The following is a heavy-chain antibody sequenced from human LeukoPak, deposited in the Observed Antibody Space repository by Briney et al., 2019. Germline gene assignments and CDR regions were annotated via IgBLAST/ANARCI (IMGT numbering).Heavy chain of an antibody. V-gene: IGHV1-69*06. CDR3: ARDLSTDGFWSGYNYYFDY. D-gene: IGHD3-3*01. J-gene: IGHJ4*02. CDR1: GGTFISYA. Sequence: ASVKVSCKASGGTFISYAISWVRQAPGQGLEWMGGIIPIFGTANYAQKFQGRVTITADKSTSTAYMELSSLRSEDTAVYYCARDLSTDGFWSGYNYYFDYWGQGTLVTVSS. CDR2: IIPIFGTA.